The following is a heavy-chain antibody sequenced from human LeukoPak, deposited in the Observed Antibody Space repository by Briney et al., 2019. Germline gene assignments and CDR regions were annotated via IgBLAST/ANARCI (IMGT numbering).Heavy chain of an antibody. CDR3: TRWTPHPSLKYYYDSSGYIPMGY. Sequence: GGSLRLSCTASGFIFGDYAMSWFRQAPGKGLEWVGFIRSKGYGGTTEYSASVKGRFTISRDASTRIAYLQMNSLKTEATAVYYCTRWTPHPSLKYYYDSSGYIPMGYWGQGTLVTVSS. D-gene: IGHD3-22*01. V-gene: IGHV3-49*01. J-gene: IGHJ4*02. CDR2: IRSKGYGGTT. CDR1: GFIFGDYA.